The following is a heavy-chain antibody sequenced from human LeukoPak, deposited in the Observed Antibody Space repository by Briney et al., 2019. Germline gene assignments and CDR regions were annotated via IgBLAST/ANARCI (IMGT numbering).Heavy chain of an antibody. CDR2: IWYDGNNK. Sequence: GGSLRLSCAVSGFTFSTYSMNWVRQAPGKGLEWVAIIWYDGNNKYYADSVKGRFTISRDNSKNTLYLQMNSLRAEDTAVYYCARDLYYYDSSGLEFGYWGQGTLVTVSS. D-gene: IGHD3-22*01. J-gene: IGHJ4*02. CDR3: ARDLYYYDSSGLEFGY. V-gene: IGHV3-33*08. CDR1: GFTFSTYS.